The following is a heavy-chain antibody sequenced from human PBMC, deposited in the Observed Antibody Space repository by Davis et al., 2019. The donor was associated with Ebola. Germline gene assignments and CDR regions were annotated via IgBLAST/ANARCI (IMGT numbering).Heavy chain of an antibody. CDR2: INSDGSST. Sequence: GESLKISCAASGFTFSSYWMHWVRQAPGKGLVWVSRINSDGSSTSYADSVKGRFTISRDNAKNTLYLQMNSLRAEDTAVYYCASDLDGDWSFGYWGQGTLVTVSS. D-gene: IGHD4-17*01. V-gene: IGHV3-74*01. J-gene: IGHJ4*02. CDR1: GFTFSSYW. CDR3: ASDLDGDWSFGY.